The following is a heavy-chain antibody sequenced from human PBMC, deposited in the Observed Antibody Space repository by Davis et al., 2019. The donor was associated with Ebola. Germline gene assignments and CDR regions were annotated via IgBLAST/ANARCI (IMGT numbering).Heavy chain of an antibody. V-gene: IGHV3-48*04. J-gene: IGHJ4*02. Sequence: ETLTLTCTASGCSFSSSSDYCGWIRQAPGKALAWDSYIRRSSSTIYYADSVKGRFTISRDNAKNSLYLQMNSLRAEDTAVYYCARVDYDILTGYCDYWGQGTLVTVSS. CDR3: ARVDYDILTGYCDY. D-gene: IGHD3-9*01. CDR1: GCSFSSSS. CDR2: IRRSSSTI.